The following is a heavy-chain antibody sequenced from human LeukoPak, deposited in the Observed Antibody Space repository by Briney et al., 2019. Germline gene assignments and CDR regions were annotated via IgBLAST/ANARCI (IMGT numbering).Heavy chain of an antibody. D-gene: IGHD2-15*01. Sequence: SETLSLTCVVSGASVSTNNWWTWVRQAPGKGLEWIGEIYHGGITNYNPSLRSRVTISIDKSKNQFSLNLSSVTAADTAVYYCASRPYCSGGSCYMGGFDIWGQGTMVTVSS. J-gene: IGHJ3*02. CDR2: IYHGGIT. CDR1: GASVSTNNW. CDR3: ASRPYCSGGSCYMGGFDI. V-gene: IGHV4-4*02.